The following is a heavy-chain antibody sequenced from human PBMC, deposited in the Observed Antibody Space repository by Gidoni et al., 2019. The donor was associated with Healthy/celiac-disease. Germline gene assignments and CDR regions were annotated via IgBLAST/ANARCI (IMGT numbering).Heavy chain of an antibody. CDR3: ARDEPASEGYFDY. Sequence: QVQLQESVPGLVKPSQTLSLTCPFSGCSISSGGYYWSLIRQHPGNGLEWIWYIYYSGSTYYNPSLKSRVTISVDTAKNQFSLKLSSVTAADTAVYYCARDEPASEGYFDYWGQGTLVTVSS. V-gene: IGHV4-31*03. CDR2: IYYSGST. CDR1: GCSISSGGYY. J-gene: IGHJ4*02. D-gene: IGHD2-2*01.